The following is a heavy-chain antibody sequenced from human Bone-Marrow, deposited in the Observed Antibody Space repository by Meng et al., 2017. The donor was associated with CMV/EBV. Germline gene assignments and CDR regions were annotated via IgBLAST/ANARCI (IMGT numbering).Heavy chain of an antibody. CDR1: GFTFSSYA. J-gene: IGHJ4*02. CDR2: ISGSGGST. CDR3: AKEAAAGTDFDY. D-gene: IGHD6-13*01. V-gene: IGHV3-23*01. Sequence: GESLKISCAASGFTFSSYAMSWVRQAPGKGLEWVSAISGSGGSTYYADSVKGRFTISRDNAKNSLYLQMNSLRAEDTALYYCAKEAAAGTDFDYWGQGTLVTVSS.